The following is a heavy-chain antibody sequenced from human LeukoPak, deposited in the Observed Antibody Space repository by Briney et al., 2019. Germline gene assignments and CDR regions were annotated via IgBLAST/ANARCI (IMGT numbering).Heavy chain of an antibody. CDR2: ISSSSSTI. Sequence: GGSLRLSCAASGFTVSSNYMNWVRQAPGKGLEWVSYISSSSSTIYYADSVKGRFTISRDNAKNSLYLQMNSLRAEDTAVYYCARDQKYLDWYFDLWGRGTLVTVSS. J-gene: IGHJ2*01. V-gene: IGHV3-48*01. CDR1: GFTVSSNY. CDR3: ARDQKYLDWYFDL. D-gene: IGHD2-2*01.